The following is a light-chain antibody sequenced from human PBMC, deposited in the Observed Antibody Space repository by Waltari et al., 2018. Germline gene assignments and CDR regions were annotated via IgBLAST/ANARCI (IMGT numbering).Light chain of an antibody. V-gene: IGKV3-20*01. CDR1: QSVSRT. Sequence: PGERATLSCRASQSVSRTLAWYQQKPGQAPRLLIYGASSRATGIPDRFSGSGSGTDFSLTISRLKPEDFAVYYCQHYVRLPATFGQGTKVEIK. CDR3: QHYVRLPAT. J-gene: IGKJ1*01. CDR2: GAS.